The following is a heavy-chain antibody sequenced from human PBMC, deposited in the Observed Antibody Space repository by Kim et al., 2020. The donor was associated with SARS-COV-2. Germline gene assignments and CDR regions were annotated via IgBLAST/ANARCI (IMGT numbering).Heavy chain of an antibody. D-gene: IGHD1-26*01. Sequence: GGSLRLSCAGSGLIFSVYGMHWFRQAPGKGLEWVALIWHDGSSKYYADSVKGRFTISRDNSENMMYLQMNSLRAEDTAVYYCARDLRSEYFDLWGRGTLVTVSS. CDR2: IWHDGSSK. CDR1: GLIFSVYG. CDR3: ARDLRSEYFDL. J-gene: IGHJ2*01. V-gene: IGHV3-33*01.